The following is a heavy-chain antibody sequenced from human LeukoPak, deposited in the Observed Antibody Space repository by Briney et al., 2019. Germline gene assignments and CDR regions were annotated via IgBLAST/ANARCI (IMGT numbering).Heavy chain of an antibody. D-gene: IGHD2-15*01. Sequence: GGSLRLSCAASGFTFSSYSMNWVRQAPGKGLEWVSSISSSSSYIYYADPVKGRFTISGDNAKNSLYLQMNSLRAEDTAVYYCAVVAATFGPWGQGTLVTVSS. CDR3: AVVAATFGP. V-gene: IGHV3-21*01. J-gene: IGHJ5*02. CDR1: GFTFSSYS. CDR2: ISSSSSYI.